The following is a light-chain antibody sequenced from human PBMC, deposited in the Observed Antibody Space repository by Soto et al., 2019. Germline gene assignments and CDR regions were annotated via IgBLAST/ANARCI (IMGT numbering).Light chain of an antibody. CDR2: GNN. CDR1: SSNIGAGYD. CDR3: QSYDSSLSVI. Sequence: QSVLTQPPSVSGAPGQRVTISCTGNSSNIGAGYDVHWYQQLPGTAPKLLIYGNNNRPSGVPDRFSGSKSGTSASLAITGLQAEDEADYHCQSYDSSLSVIFGGGTKLTVL. V-gene: IGLV1-40*01. J-gene: IGLJ2*01.